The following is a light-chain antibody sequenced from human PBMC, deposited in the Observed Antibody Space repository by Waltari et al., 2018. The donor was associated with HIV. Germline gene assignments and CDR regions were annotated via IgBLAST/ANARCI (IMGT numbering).Light chain of an antibody. CDR2: GKN. CDR3: DSRDTNNKHHV. V-gene: IGLV3-19*01. CDR1: SLTTYS. J-gene: IGLJ1*01. Sequence: SSEPTQDPAMSVALGQTVRITCQGDSLTTYSAYWYQQKPGQAPLLILYGKNHYRRSGIPARFSGSASGTTASLTITGAQAEDEADYYCDSRDTNNKHHVFGTGTKLTV.